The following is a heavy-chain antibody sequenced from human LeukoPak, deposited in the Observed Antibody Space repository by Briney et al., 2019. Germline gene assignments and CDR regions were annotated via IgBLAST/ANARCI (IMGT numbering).Heavy chain of an antibody. J-gene: IGHJ4*02. V-gene: IGHV4-34*01. Sequence: SETLSLTCAVYGGSFSGYYWSWIRQPPGKGLEWIGEINHRGSTNYNPSLKSRVTISVDTSKNQFSLKLSSVTAADTAVYYCARARDSSGWYSLAFDYWGQGTLVTVSS. CDR3: ARARDSSGWYSLAFDY. D-gene: IGHD6-19*01. CDR2: INHRGST. CDR1: GGSFSGYY.